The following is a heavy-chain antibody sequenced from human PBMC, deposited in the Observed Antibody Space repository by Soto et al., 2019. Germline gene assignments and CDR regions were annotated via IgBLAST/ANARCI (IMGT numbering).Heavy chain of an antibody. J-gene: IGHJ4*02. D-gene: IGHD3-22*01. CDR2: ISSSGSTI. V-gene: IGHV3-48*03. CDR3: ARSSVSVVRDGYNDY. Sequence: GGSLRLSCAASGFTFSSYEMNLVRQAPGKGLEWVSYISSSGSTIYYADSVKGRFTISRDNAKNSLYLQMNSLRAEDTAVYYCARSSVSVVRDGYNDYWGQGTMVTVSS. CDR1: GFTFSSYE.